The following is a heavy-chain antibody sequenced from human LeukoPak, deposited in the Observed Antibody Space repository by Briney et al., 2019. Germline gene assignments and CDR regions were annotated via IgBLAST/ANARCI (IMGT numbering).Heavy chain of an antibody. V-gene: IGHV3-11*01. Sequence: KSGGSLRLSCSASGFIFSDYFMTWIRQTPGKGLEWISYISSRDDSIYYADSVKGRFTISRDNSKNSLYLQMNSLRAEDTAVYYCAKGYYYDILTGYLIDYWGQGTLVTVSS. CDR1: GFIFSDYF. CDR2: ISSRDDSI. CDR3: AKGYYYDILTGYLIDY. J-gene: IGHJ4*02. D-gene: IGHD3-9*01.